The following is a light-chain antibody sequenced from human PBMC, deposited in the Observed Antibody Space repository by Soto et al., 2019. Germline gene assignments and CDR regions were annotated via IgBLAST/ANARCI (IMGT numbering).Light chain of an antibody. J-gene: IGKJ1*01. CDR3: EEYKNWPPWT. CDR1: QSVSSD. CDR2: DTS. V-gene: IGKV3-15*01. Sequence: EIVMTQSPATLSVSPGERATLSCRASQSVSSDLAWYQQKPGQAPRLLIYDTSTRASGIPARFSGSGSGTEFTLTSSSLQSEDFGVYYWEEYKNWPPWTFGQGTRVEIK.